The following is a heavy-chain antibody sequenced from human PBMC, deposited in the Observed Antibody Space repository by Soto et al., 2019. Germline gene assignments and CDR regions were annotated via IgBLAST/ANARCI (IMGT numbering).Heavy chain of an antibody. J-gene: IGHJ4*02. CDR3: AKVQLKPGLPQWLAEFDY. V-gene: IGHV3-23*01. Sequence: GSLRLSSAGPGFNFSSYAMSWVRQAPGKGLEWVSAISGSGGSTYYADSVKGRFTISRDNSKNTLYLQMNSLRAEDTAVYYCAKVQLKPGLPQWLAEFDYSGQGTLVTVSS. CDR2: ISGSGGST. CDR1: GFNFSSYA. D-gene: IGHD6-19*01.